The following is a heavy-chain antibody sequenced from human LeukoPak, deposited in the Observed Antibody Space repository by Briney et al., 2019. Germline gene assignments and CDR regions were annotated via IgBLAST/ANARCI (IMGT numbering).Heavy chain of an antibody. Sequence: SETLSLTCTVSGGSISSSSYYWGWIRQPPGKGLEWIGNIYYGGSTYYNPSLKSRVTISVDTSKNQFSLKLTSVTAADTAVYYCARDAGRYCSGGSCSTGWFDPWGQGTLVTVSS. D-gene: IGHD2-15*01. J-gene: IGHJ5*02. CDR1: GGSISSSSYY. CDR3: ARDAGRYCSGGSCSTGWFDP. CDR2: IYYGGST. V-gene: IGHV4-39*02.